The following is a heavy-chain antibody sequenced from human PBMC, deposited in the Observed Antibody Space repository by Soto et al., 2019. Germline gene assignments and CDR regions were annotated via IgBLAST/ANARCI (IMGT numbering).Heavy chain of an antibody. CDR2: IDPSDSYT. CDR3: ASPLSTVTTSPYGMDV. D-gene: IGHD4-17*01. J-gene: IGHJ6*02. V-gene: IGHV5-10-1*01. Sequence: GKGLEWMGRIDPSDSYTNYSPSFQGHVTISADKSISTAYLQWSSLKASDTAMYYCASPLSTVTTSPYGMDVWGQGTTVTVS.